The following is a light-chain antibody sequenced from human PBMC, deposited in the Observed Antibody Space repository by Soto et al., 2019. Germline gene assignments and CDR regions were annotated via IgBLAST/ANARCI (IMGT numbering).Light chain of an antibody. V-gene: IGKV3-20*01. J-gene: IGKJ1*01. CDR3: QQYGSSGT. Sequence: EILLTKSPGTLSLYQGERATLSCRASQSVSNNYLAWYQQKPGQAPRLLIYGASNRATGIPDRFSGSGSGTDFTLTISRLEPEDFAVYYCQQYGSSGTFGQGTKVDNK. CDR2: GAS. CDR1: QSVSNNY.